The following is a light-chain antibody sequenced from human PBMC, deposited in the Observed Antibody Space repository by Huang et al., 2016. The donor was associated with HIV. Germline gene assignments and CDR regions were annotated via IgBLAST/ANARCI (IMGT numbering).Light chain of an antibody. CDR2: GAS. Sequence: EIVLTQSPGTLSLSPGERATLSCRASQSINNNFLAWYQQKLGQAPRLLIFGASPRASGSPERFSGGGSGTDFTLTINSLEPEDFAIYYCQHYDNSPPWTFGQGTKVEIK. CDR1: QSINNNF. V-gene: IGKV3-20*01. J-gene: IGKJ1*01. CDR3: QHYDNSPPWT.